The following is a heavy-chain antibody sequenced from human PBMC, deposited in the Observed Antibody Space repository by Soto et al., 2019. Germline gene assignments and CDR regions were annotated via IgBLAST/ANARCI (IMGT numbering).Heavy chain of an antibody. J-gene: IGHJ6*02. CDR1: GFTFSSYE. Sequence: GGSLRLSCAASGFTFSSYEMNWVRQAPGKGPEWVSYISSSGSTIYYADSVKGRFTISRDNAKNSLYLQMNSLRAEDTAVYYCARDRSYYGSGSYSIVGEYYYYGMDVWGQGTTVTVSS. D-gene: IGHD3-10*01. CDR3: ARDRSYYGSGSYSIVGEYYYYGMDV. CDR2: ISSSGSTI. V-gene: IGHV3-48*03.